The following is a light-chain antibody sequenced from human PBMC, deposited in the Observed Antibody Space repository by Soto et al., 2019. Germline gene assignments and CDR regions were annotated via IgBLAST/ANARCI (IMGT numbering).Light chain of an antibody. CDR2: GAS. CDR3: PQYGSSPWT. V-gene: IGKV3-20*01. CDR1: QSISSL. J-gene: IGKJ1*01. Sequence: EIVLTESPATLSVSPGERATLSCRASQSISSLLAWYQQKRGQAPRLLIYGASSRATGIPDRFSGSGSGTDFTLTISRLEPEDCAVYYCPQYGSSPWTFGQGTKVDIK.